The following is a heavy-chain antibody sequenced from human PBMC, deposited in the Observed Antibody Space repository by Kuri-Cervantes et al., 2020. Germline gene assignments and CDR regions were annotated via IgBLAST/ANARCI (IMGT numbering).Heavy chain of an antibody. J-gene: IGHJ4*02. CDR2: IYTSGST. D-gene: IGHD3-22*01. CDR3: ARASITMIGGFDY. CDR1: GGSISRYY. Sequence: GSLRLSCTVSGGSISRYYWSWIRQPAGKGLEWIGRIYTSGSTNYNPSLKSRVTISVDTSKNQFSLRVSSVTAADTAVYYCARASITMIGGFDYWGQGTLVTVSS. V-gene: IGHV4-4*07.